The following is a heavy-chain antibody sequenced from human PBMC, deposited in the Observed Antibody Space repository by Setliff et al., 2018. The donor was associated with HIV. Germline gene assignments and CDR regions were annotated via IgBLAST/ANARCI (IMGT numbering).Heavy chain of an antibody. J-gene: IGHJ4*02. CDR2: IAYTGSG. V-gene: IGHV4-39*07. CDR3: AREVRWELPQGFDH. D-gene: IGHD1-26*01. Sequence: SETLSLTCAVSGGSISSGSYYWGRIRQPPGKGLEWIGSIAYTGSGYYNSSLKSRVTISVDTSRNECSLKLTSVTAADTAVYYCAREVRWELPQGFDHWGQGSQVTVSS. CDR1: GGSISSGSYY.